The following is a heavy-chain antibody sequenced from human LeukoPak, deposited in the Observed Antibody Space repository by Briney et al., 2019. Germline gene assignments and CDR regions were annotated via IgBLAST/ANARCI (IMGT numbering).Heavy chain of an antibody. CDR2: MNPNSGNT. V-gene: IGHV1-8*01. CDR3: ARRRTGRNYYYGMDV. CDR1: GYTFTSYD. D-gene: IGHD3/OR15-3a*01. Sequence: ASVTVSCKASGYTFTSYDINWVRQATGQGLEWMGWMNPNSGNTGYAQKFQGRVTMTRNTSISTAYMELSSLRSEHTAVYYCARRRTGRNYYYGMDVWGQGPTVTVSS. J-gene: IGHJ6*02.